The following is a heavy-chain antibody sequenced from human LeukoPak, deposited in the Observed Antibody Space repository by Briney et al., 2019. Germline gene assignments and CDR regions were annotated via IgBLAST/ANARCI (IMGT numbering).Heavy chain of an antibody. J-gene: IGHJ4*02. CDR1: GYTFTSYG. D-gene: IGHD1-26*01. CDR2: ISAYNGNT. V-gene: IGHV1-18*01. Sequence: GASVKVSCKASGYTFTSYGISWVRQAPGQGLEWMGWISAYNGNTNYAQKLQGRVTMTTDTSTSTDYMELRSLRSDDTAVYYCARARKKTVGAMNYWGQGTLVTASS. CDR3: ARARKKTVGAMNY.